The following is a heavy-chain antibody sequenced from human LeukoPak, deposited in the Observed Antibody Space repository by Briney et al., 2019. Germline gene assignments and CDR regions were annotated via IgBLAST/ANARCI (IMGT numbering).Heavy chain of an antibody. J-gene: IGHJ4*02. CDR3: ARGDWYSFDY. CDR1: GFTFSDYY. Sequence: GGSLRLSCAASGFTFSDYYMNWIRQAPGKGLEWVSYISSSGSAIHYADSVKGRFTISRDNAKNSLYLQMNSLGAEDTAVYCCARGDWYSFDYWGQGALVTVSS. CDR2: ISSSGSAI. D-gene: IGHD3-9*01. V-gene: IGHV3-11*01.